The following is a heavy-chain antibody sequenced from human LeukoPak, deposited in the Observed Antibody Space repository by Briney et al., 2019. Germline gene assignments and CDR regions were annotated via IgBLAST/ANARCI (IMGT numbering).Heavy chain of an antibody. CDR3: AKDSGGYRYGPDY. Sequence: PGGSLRLSCAASGFTFSSYAMSWVRQAPGKGLEWVSAISAGGGSTYYADSVKGRFTISRDNSKNTLYLQMNSLRAEDTAVYYCAKDSGGYRYGPDYWGQGTLVTVSS. D-gene: IGHD5-18*01. V-gene: IGHV3-23*01. CDR1: GFTFSSYA. CDR2: ISAGGGST. J-gene: IGHJ4*02.